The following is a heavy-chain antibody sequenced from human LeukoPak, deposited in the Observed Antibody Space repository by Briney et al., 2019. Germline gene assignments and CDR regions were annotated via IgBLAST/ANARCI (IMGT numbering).Heavy chain of an antibody. D-gene: IGHD6-13*01. J-gene: IGHJ4*02. CDR3: AKDGYPRYSSRWRPVDY. Sequence: GGSLRLSCAASGFTFSSYAMSWVRQAPGKGLEWVSAISTSGGSTYYADSVKGRFTVSRDNSKNTLHLQMNSLRAEDTAVYYCAKDGYPRYSSRWRPVDYWGQGTLVTVSS. CDR2: ISTSGGST. CDR1: GFTFSSYA. V-gene: IGHV3-23*01.